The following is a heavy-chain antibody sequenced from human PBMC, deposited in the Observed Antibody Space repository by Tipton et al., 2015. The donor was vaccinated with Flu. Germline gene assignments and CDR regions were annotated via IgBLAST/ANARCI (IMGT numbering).Heavy chain of an antibody. V-gene: IGHV4-61*02. J-gene: IGHJ5*01. CDR2: FYTSGIP. Sequence: GLVKPSETLSLICSVSDYSISSGYSWSWLRQPAGQGLEWIGRFYTSGIPIYNPSLKSRATISADTSKYQFSLRLTPVTAADTAVYYCARRDFSNYMSEPKNWFDFWGQGILVTVSS. D-gene: IGHD4-11*01. CDR1: DYSISSGYS. CDR3: ARRDFSNYMSEPKNWFDF.